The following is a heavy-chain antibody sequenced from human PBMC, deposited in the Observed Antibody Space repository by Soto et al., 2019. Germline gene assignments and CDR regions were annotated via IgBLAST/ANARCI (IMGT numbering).Heavy chain of an antibody. Sequence: ASVKVSCKASGYTFTGYYMHWVRQAPGQGLEWMGWINPNSGGTNYAQKFQGRATMTRDTSISTAYMELSRLRSDDTAVYYCARTYYDSSGYDYWGQGTLVTVSS. V-gene: IGHV1-2*02. J-gene: IGHJ4*02. CDR2: INPNSGGT. D-gene: IGHD3-22*01. CDR3: ARTYYDSSGYDY. CDR1: GYTFTGYY.